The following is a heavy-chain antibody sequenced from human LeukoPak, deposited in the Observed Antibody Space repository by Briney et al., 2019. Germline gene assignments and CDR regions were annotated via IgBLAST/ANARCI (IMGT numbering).Heavy chain of an antibody. CDR3: AHTHRRVDYDFWSGSQFFC. J-gene: IGHJ4*02. CDR1: GFSLSTSGVG. CDR2: IYWDDDK. V-gene: IGHV2-5*02. Sequence: VSGPTLVKPTQTLTLTCTFSGFSLSTSGVGVGWIRQPPVKALEWPALIYWDDDKRYSPSLKSRLTITKDTSKNQVVLTMTNMDPVDTATYYCAHTHRRVDYDFWSGSQFFCWGQGTLVTVSS. D-gene: IGHD3-3*01.